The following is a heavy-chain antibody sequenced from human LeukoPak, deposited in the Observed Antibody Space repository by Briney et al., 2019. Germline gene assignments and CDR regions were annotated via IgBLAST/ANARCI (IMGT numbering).Heavy chain of an antibody. CDR2: INQDESSQ. CDR3: ARLGPVTKDHYCDY. V-gene: IGHV3-7*01. CDR1: GFSFIASW. J-gene: IGHJ4*02. Sequence: AGGSLSVSCAASGFSFIASWMGWGRQGAGQGLEWVANINQDESSQYYVDAVRGRFTISRDNAKNSLNLQMNSLRGEDTAVYFCARLGPVTKDHYCDYWGQGTLVTVSS. D-gene: IGHD4-17*01.